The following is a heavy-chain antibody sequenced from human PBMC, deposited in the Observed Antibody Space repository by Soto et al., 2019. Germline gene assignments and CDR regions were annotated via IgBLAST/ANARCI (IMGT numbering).Heavy chain of an antibody. CDR3: AKGLSVSSFDVFTLPDY. D-gene: IGHD3-9*01. CDR1: GITFSSSA. CDR2: ISGNGGGT. J-gene: IGHJ4*02. Sequence: EVQVWESGGGFVQPGGSLRLSCTISGITFSSSAMHWVCQAPGKGLEWVSAISGNGGGTYYADSLKGRFTISRDNSEKTVYLQMNSLTADDTAVYYCAKGLSVSSFDVFTLPDYWGQGTLVTVSS. V-gene: IGHV3-23*01.